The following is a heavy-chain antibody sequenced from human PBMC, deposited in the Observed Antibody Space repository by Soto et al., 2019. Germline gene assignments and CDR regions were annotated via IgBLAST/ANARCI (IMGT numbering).Heavy chain of an antibody. J-gene: IGHJ3*02. CDR1: GGSISSYY. V-gene: IGHV4-59*08. Sequence: SETLSLTCTVSGGSISSYYWSWIRQPPGKGLERIGYIYYSGSTNYNPSLKSRVTISVDTSKNQFSLKLSSVTAADTAVYYCARQGMGWTAVAGRTPDAFDIWGQGTMVTVSS. CDR2: IYYSGST. D-gene: IGHD6-19*01. CDR3: ARQGMGWTAVAGRTPDAFDI.